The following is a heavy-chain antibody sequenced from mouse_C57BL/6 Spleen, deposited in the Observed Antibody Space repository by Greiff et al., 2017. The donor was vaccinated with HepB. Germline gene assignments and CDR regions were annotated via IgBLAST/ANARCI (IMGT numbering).Heavy chain of an antibody. D-gene: IGHD2-4*01. Sequence: VQLQQPGAELVMPGASVKLSCKASGYTFTSYWMHWVKQRPGQGLEWIGEIDPSDSYTNYNQKFKGKSTLTVDKSSSTAYMQLSSLTSEDSAVYYCAKGYDYVFDYWGQGTTLTVSS. CDR1: GYTFTSYW. J-gene: IGHJ2*01. V-gene: IGHV1-69*01. CDR3: AKGYDYVFDY. CDR2: IDPSDSYT.